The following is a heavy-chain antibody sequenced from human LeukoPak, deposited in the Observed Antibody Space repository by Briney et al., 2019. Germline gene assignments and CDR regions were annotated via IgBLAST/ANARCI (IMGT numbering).Heavy chain of an antibody. D-gene: IGHD1-1*01. CDR2: ISPASGAT. Sequence: ASVRVSCKASGYTFTGSFMHWVRQAPGQGFEWIGWISPASGATKYAQNFQGRVTLTTDTSITRAYMELSSLTSEETGSYYCLNEHGGWGQGTPVSVSS. CDR1: GYTFTGSF. CDR3: LNEHGG. J-gene: IGHJ4*02. V-gene: IGHV1-2*02.